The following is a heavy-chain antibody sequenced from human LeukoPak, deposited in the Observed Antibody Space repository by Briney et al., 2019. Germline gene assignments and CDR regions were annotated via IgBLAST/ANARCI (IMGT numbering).Heavy chain of an antibody. CDR2: IIPIFGTE. J-gene: IGHJ6*02. V-gene: IGHV1-69*13. CDR3: AREGYYYDSSGYSYGMDV. CDR1: GGTFSTYD. Sequence: ASVKVSCKASGGTFSTYDISWVRRAPGQGLEWMGGIIPIFGTEKYAQKFQGRVTITADESTSTAYMELSSLRSEDTAVYYCAREGYYYDSSGYSYGMDVWGQGTTVTVSS. D-gene: IGHD3-22*01.